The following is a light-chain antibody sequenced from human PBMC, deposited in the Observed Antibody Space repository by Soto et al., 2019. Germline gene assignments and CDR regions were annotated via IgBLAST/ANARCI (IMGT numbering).Light chain of an antibody. CDR1: QTSATF. J-gene: IGKJ1*01. CDR3: QQTYNTPQT. Sequence: DIQMTQSPSSLSASVGDRVTITCRASQTSATFINWYQQKPGTAPRLLIYEASVLQTGVPSRFSGSGSGTDFVLTISSLQPEDFATYYCQQTYNTPQTFGQGTKVDIK. V-gene: IGKV1-39*01. CDR2: EAS.